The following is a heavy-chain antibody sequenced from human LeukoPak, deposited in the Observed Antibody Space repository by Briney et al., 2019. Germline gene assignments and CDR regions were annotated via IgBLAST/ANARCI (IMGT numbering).Heavy chain of an antibody. CDR1: GYTFTGYY. V-gene: IGHV1-2*02. CDR2: INPNSGGT. CDR3: ASPNYYYDSSGYSSFDY. D-gene: IGHD3-22*01. Sequence: ASVKVPCKASGYTFTGYYMHWVRQAPGQGLEWMGWINPNSGGTNYAQKFQGRVTMTRDTSISTAYMELSRLRSDDTAVYYCASPNYYYDSSGYSSFDYWGQGTLVTVSS. J-gene: IGHJ4*02.